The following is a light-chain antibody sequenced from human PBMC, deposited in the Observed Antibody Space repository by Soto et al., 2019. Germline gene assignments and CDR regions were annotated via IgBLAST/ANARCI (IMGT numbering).Light chain of an antibody. CDR2: KAS. CDR3: QQYNSYWT. CDR1: QNINIW. V-gene: IGKV1-5*03. Sequence: DIQMTQSPSTLSASVGDRVTITCRASQNINIWLAWYQQKPGKAPRLLIYKASSLESGVPSRFSGSGSGTEFTLTISSLQPDDSATYYCQQYNSYWTFGQGTKVEIK. J-gene: IGKJ1*01.